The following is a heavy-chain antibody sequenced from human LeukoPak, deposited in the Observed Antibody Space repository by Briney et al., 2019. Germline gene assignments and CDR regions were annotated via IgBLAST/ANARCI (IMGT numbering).Heavy chain of an antibody. CDR3: ARFQASEFRGFDH. V-gene: IGHV1-18*01. D-gene: IGHD3-10*01. Sequence: GASVKVSCKTSGYRFITFGINWVRQAPGQGLEWMEWINPYNGNRYYAKKFQGRFNMTTDTSTSTVYLELQTLTSDDTAIYYCARFQASEFRGFDHWGQGTLITVSS. CDR2: INPYNGNR. J-gene: IGHJ4*02. CDR1: GYRFITFG.